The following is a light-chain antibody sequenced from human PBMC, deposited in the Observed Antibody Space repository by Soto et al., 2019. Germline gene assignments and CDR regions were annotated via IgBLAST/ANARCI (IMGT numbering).Light chain of an antibody. Sequence: EIVMTQSPATLSLSTGERATLSCRASQSVSSSYLAWYQQKPGQAPRLLIYGASSRATGIPDRFSGSGSGADFTLTISRLEPEDFAVYYCQQYGSSPQTFGQGTKVDIK. V-gene: IGKV3-20*01. CDR2: GAS. CDR1: QSVSSSY. CDR3: QQYGSSPQT. J-gene: IGKJ1*01.